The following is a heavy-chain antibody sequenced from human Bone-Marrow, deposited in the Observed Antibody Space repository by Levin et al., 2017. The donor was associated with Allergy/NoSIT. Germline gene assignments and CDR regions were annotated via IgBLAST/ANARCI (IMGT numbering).Heavy chain of an antibody. J-gene: IGHJ4*02. CDR2: INEDGREK. V-gene: IGHV3-7*04. Sequence: PGGSLRLSCAASRFTFSSYWMTWVRQAPGKGLEWVANINEDGREKYYVDSVRGRFTISRDNAEKSLYLQMDSLRVEDTAVYYCARVVVLRGVMAFDFWGQGTLVTASS. D-gene: IGHD3-10*01. CDR3: ARVVVLRGVMAFDF. CDR1: RFTFSSYW.